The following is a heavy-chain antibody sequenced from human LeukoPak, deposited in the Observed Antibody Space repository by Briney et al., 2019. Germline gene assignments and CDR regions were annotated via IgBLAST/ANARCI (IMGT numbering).Heavy chain of an antibody. CDR1: GGSFSGDY. CDR2: INHSGST. CDR3: ARRPRYSSGWYYFDA. J-gene: IGHJ4*02. V-gene: IGHV4-34*01. Sequence: SETLSLTCAVYGGSFSGDYWNWVRQPPGKGLEWIGEINHSGSTNSNPSLKSRVTISVDRSKNQFSLKLSSVTAADTAVYYCARRPRYSSGWYYFDAWGQGTLVTVSS. D-gene: IGHD6-19*01.